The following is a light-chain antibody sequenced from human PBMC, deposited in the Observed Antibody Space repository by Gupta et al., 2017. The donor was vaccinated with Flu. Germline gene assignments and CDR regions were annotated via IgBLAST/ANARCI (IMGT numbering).Light chain of an antibody. J-gene: IGKJ2*01. Sequence: DIQMTQSPSSLSASVGDRVTITCRASQSISSYLNWYQQKPGKAPKLLIYAASSLQSGVPSRFSGSRSLTDFTLTISSLQPEDFATYYCQQSYTTPRTFGQGTKLEIK. CDR3: QQSYTTPRT. CDR1: QSISSY. CDR2: AAS. V-gene: IGKV1-39*01.